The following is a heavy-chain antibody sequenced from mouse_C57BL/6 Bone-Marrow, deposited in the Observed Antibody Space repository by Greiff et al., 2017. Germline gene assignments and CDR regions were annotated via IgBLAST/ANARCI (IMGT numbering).Heavy chain of an antibody. CDR1: GYTFTSYW. Sequence: QVQLQQSGAELAKPGASVKLSCKASGYTFTSYWLHWVKQRPGQGLEWIGYINPSSGYPKSNQKFKDKATLTADKSSSTAYMQLSSLTYEDSAVYYCARWYYSNLFDYWGQGTTLTVSS. J-gene: IGHJ2*01. D-gene: IGHD2-5*01. CDR3: ARWYYSNLFDY. V-gene: IGHV1-7*01. CDR2: INPSSGYP.